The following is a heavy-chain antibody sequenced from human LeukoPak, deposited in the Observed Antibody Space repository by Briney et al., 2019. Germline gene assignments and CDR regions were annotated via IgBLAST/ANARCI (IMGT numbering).Heavy chain of an antibody. J-gene: IGHJ4*02. Sequence: GGSLRLSCAAFGFTFSSYGMHWVRQAPGKGLEWVAVISYDGSNKYYADSVKGRFTISRDNSKNTLYLQMNSLRAEDTSVYYCAKAFGGYDFDYWGQGTLVTVSS. D-gene: IGHD5-12*01. CDR3: AKAFGGYDFDY. V-gene: IGHV3-30*18. CDR2: ISYDGSNK. CDR1: GFTFSSYG.